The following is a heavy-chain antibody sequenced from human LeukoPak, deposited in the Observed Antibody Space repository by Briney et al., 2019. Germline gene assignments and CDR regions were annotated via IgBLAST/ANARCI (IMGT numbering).Heavy chain of an antibody. D-gene: IGHD3-10*01. J-gene: IGHJ4*02. CDR1: GFTFSRYA. Sequence: GGSLRLSCAASGFTFSRYAMSWVRQAPGKGLEWVSAISGSGGSTYYADSVKGRFTISRYNSKNTLYLQMNSLRAEDTAVYYCAKDPLLWFGELSDDYWGQGTLVTVSS. CDR2: ISGSGGST. V-gene: IGHV3-23*01. CDR3: AKDPLLWFGELSDDY.